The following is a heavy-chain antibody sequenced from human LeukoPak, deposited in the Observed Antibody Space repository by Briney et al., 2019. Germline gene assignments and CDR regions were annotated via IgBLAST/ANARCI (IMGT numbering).Heavy chain of an antibody. CDR2: IYHSGST. CDR1: GGSISSGSYY. D-gene: IGHD6-19*01. V-gene: IGHV4-39*07. CDR3: ARAVAGTYY. J-gene: IGHJ4*02. Sequence: SQTLSLTCTVSGGSISSGSYYWSWIRQPPGKGLEWIGEIYHSGSTNYNPSLKSRVTISVDKSKNQFSLKLSSVTAADTAVYYCARAVAGTYYWGLGTLVTVSS.